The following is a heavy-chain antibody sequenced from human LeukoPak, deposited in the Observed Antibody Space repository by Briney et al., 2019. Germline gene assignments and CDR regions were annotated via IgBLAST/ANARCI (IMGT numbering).Heavy chain of an antibody. CDR1: GGSISSYY. D-gene: IGHD4-23*01. Sequence: SETLSLTCTVSGGSISSYYWSWIRQPPGRGLEWIGYIYYSGSTNYNPSLKSRVTISVDTSKNQFSLKLSSVTAADTAVYYCAREDYGGNSGWFDPWGQGTLVTVSS. CDR3: AREDYGGNSGWFDP. V-gene: IGHV4-59*01. CDR2: IYYSGST. J-gene: IGHJ5*02.